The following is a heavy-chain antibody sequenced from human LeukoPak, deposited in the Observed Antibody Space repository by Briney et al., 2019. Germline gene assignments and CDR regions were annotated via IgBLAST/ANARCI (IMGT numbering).Heavy chain of an antibody. CDR3: VRGLTISGYRYFQQ. V-gene: IGHV3-48*03. J-gene: IGHJ1*01. CDR1: GFTFSSYE. Sequence: GGSLRLSCAASGFTFSSYEMHWVRQASGKGLEWISYIKGRFTISRDNPKSSLYLQMSSLRAEDTAIYYCVRGLTISGYRYFQQWGQGTVVIVSS. D-gene: IGHD3-22*01. CDR2: I.